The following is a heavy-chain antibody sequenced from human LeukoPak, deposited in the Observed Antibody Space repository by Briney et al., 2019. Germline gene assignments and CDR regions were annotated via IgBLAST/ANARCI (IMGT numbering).Heavy chain of an antibody. D-gene: IGHD3-22*01. Sequence: GGSLRLSCAASGFTVSSNYMSWVRQAPGKGLEWVAGISGSGGGTHYADSVKGRFTISRDNPKNTLYLQMNNLRAGDTAVYFCAKRGVAIRVILVGFHKEAYYFDSWGQGALVTVSS. CDR2: ISGSGGGT. CDR1: GFTVSSNY. J-gene: IGHJ4*02. CDR3: AKRGVAIRVILVGFHKEAYYFDS. V-gene: IGHV3-23*01.